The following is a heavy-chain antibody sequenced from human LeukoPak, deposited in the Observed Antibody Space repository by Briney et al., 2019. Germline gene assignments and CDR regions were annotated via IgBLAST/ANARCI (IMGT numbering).Heavy chain of an antibody. V-gene: IGHV4-39*01. Sequence: PSETLSLTCTVSGGSISSSSYSWGWIRQPPGKGLEWIGSIYYSGSTYYNPSLKSRVTISVDTSKNQFSLKLSSVTAADTAVYYCASPSGSYYEHSPLDYWGQGTLVTVSS. D-gene: IGHD1-26*01. CDR2: IYYSGST. J-gene: IGHJ4*02. CDR1: GGSISSSSYS. CDR3: ASPSGSYYEHSPLDY.